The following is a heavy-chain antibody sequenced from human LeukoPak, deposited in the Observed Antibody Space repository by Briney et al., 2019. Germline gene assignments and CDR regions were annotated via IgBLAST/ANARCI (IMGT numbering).Heavy chain of an antibody. D-gene: IGHD2-15*01. CDR2: MNPNSGNT. Sequence: ASVKVSCKASGYIFTSYDINWVRQATGQGLEWMGWMNPNSGNTGYAQKFQGRVTMTRNTSISTAYMELSSLRSEDTAVYYCARGLWGGYCSGGSCLGFDPWGQGTLVTVSS. CDR3: ARGLWGGYCSGGSCLGFDP. CDR1: GYIFTSYD. J-gene: IGHJ5*02. V-gene: IGHV1-8*01.